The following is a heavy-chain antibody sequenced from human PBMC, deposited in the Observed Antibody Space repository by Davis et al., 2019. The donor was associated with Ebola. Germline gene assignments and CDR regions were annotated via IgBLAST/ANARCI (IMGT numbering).Heavy chain of an antibody. CDR2: ISYDGSNK. Sequence: GESLKISCAASGFTFSSYGMHWVRQAPGKGLEWVAVISYDGSNKYYADSVKGRFTISRDNSKNTLYLQMNSLRAEDTAVYYCARDRGGDWCYYYGMDVWGQGTTVTVSS. CDR1: GFTFSSYG. J-gene: IGHJ6*02. V-gene: IGHV3-30*03. CDR3: ARDRGGDWCYYYGMDV. D-gene: IGHD3/OR15-3a*01.